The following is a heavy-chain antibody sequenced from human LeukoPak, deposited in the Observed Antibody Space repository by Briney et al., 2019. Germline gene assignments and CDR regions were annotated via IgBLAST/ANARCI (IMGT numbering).Heavy chain of an antibody. Sequence: GESLKISCKGSGYSFTSYWIGWVRQMPGKGLEWMGIIYPGDSDTRYSPSFQGQVTISADKSISTAYLQWSSLKASDTAMYYCARPTRTVGLSDAFDIWGQGTMVTVSS. CDR2: IYPGDSDT. CDR1: GYSFTSYW. D-gene: IGHD4-23*01. CDR3: ARPTRTVGLSDAFDI. V-gene: IGHV5-51*01. J-gene: IGHJ3*02.